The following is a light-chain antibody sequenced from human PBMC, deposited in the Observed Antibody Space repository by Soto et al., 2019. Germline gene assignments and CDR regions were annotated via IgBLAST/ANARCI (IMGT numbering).Light chain of an antibody. J-gene: IGLJ3*02. V-gene: IGLV1-40*01. CDR2: GNS. CDR1: SSNNGAGYD. CDR3: QSYDSSLSGWV. Sequence: QSVLTQPPSVSGGPGQRVAISCTGSSSNNGAGYDVHWYQQLPGTAPKLLIYGNSNRPSGVPDRFSGSKSGTSASLAITGLQAEDEADYYCQSYDSSLSGWVFGGGTKLTVL.